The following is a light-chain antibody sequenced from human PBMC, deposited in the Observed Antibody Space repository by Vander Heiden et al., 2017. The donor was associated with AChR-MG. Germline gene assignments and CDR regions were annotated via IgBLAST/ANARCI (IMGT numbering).Light chain of an antibody. Sequence: DIQMTQPPSSLSASVGDRVTISGRASQSISSNLNWYQQRPGKAPKLLIYAASSLQSGVPSRFSGCGSGTDFTLTISSLQPEDFATYYCQQSYSTPFTFGPGTKVDIK. CDR3: QQSYSTPFT. J-gene: IGKJ3*01. V-gene: IGKV1-39*01. CDR1: QSISSN. CDR2: AAS.